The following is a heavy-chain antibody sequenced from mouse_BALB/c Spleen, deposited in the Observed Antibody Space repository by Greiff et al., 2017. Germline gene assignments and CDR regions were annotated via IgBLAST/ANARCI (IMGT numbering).Heavy chain of an antibody. Sequence: QVQLKESGAELVKPGASVKLSCKASGYTFTSYYMYWVKQRPGQGLEWIGEINPSNGGTNFNEKFKSKATLTVDKSSSTAYMQLSSLTSEDSAVYYCTRRYDGYYAMDYWGQGTSVTVSS. D-gene: IGHD2-3*01. CDR2: INPSNGGT. V-gene: IGHV1S81*02. CDR1: GYTFTSYY. CDR3: TRRYDGYYAMDY. J-gene: IGHJ4*01.